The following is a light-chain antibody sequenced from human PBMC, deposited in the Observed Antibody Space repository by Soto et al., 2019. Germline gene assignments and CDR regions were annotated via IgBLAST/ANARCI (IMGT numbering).Light chain of an antibody. J-gene: IGKJ4*01. V-gene: IGKV1-5*03. CDR3: QQYNSYSPLT. CDR2: KAS. CDR1: QSISSW. Sequence: DIQMTQSPSILSASVGDRVTITCRASQSISSWLAWYQQKPGKAPKLLIYKASGLESGAPSRFSGSGSGTDFTLTISSLQPDDFATYYCQQYNSYSPLTFGGGTKVDIK.